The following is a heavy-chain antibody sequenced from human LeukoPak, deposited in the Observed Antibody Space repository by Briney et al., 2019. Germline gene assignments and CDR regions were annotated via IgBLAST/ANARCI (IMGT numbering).Heavy chain of an antibody. V-gene: IGHV3-9*01. CDR1: GFTFSSYW. D-gene: IGHD3-22*01. Sequence: PGGSLRLSCAASGFTFSSYWMSWVRQAPGKGLEWVSGISWNSGSIGYADSVKGRFTISRDNAKNSLYLQMNSLRAEDTALYYCAKDNYDSSGYYYVDYWGQGTLVTVSS. CDR3: AKDNYDSSGYYYVDY. J-gene: IGHJ4*02. CDR2: ISWNSGSI.